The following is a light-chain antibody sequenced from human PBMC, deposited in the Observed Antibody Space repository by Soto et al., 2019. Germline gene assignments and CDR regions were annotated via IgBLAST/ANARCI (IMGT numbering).Light chain of an antibody. CDR2: GAS. V-gene: IGKV3-20*01. J-gene: IGKJ2*01. CDR1: QSVSSSY. Sequence: EIVLTQSPGTLSLSPGERATLSCRASQSVSSSYLAWYQQKPGQAPRLLIYGASSRATGIPDRFSGSGSGKEFTLTISRLEPEDFAVYYCQQYGSSMYIFGPGTKLEIK. CDR3: QQYGSSMYI.